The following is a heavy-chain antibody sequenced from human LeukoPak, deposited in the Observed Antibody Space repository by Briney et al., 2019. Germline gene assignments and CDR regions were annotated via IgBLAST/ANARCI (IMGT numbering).Heavy chain of an antibody. Sequence: SVKVSCKASGYTFTSYAISWVRQAPGQGLEWMGRIIPILGIANYAQKFQGRVTITADKSTSTAYMELSSLRSEDTAVYYCARGRIDYDYGMDVWGQGTTVTVSS. J-gene: IGHJ6*02. CDR3: ARGRIDYDYGMDV. V-gene: IGHV1-69*04. CDR2: IIPILGIA. D-gene: IGHD4/OR15-4a*01. CDR1: GYTFTSYA.